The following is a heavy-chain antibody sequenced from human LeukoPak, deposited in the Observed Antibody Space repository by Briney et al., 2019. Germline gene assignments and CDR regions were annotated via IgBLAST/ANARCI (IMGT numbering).Heavy chain of an antibody. D-gene: IGHD5-24*01. CDR2: IIPILGIA. V-gene: IGHV1-69*04. CDR3: ARGPQMAALDY. CDR1: GGTFSSYA. J-gene: IGHJ4*02. Sequence: SVKVSCKASGGTFSSYAIIWVRQAPGQGLEWMGRIIPILGIANYAQKFQGRVTITADKSTSTAYMELSSLRSEDTAVYYCARGPQMAALDYWGQGTLVAVSS.